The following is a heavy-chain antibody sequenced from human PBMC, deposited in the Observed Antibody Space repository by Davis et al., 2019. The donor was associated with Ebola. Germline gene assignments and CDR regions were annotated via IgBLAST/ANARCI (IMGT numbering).Heavy chain of an antibody. CDR2: ISSSSSYI. Sequence: GESLKISCAASGFTFSSYWMHWVRQAPGKGLEWVSSISSSSSYIYYADSVKGRFTISRDNAKNSLYLQMNSLRAEDTAVYYCARDLTMIVVEAYFDLWGRGTLVTVSS. CDR3: ARDLTMIVVEAYFDL. J-gene: IGHJ2*01. CDR1: GFTFSSYW. D-gene: IGHD3-22*01. V-gene: IGHV3-21*01.